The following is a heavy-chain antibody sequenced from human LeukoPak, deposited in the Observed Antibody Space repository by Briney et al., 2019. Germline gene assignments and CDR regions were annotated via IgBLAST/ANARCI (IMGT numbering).Heavy chain of an antibody. CDR2: MNPNSGNT. CDR1: GYTFTSYD. J-gene: IGHJ6*02. V-gene: IGHV1-8*01. Sequence: GGSVKVSCKASGYTFTSYDINWVRQATGQGLEWMGWMNPNSGNTGYAQKFQGRVTMTRNTSVSTAYMALSSLRSEDTAVYYCARRGYYYGSGGRPGYYYYGMDVWGQGTTVTVSS. CDR3: ARRGYYYGSGGRPGYYYYGMDV. D-gene: IGHD3-10*01.